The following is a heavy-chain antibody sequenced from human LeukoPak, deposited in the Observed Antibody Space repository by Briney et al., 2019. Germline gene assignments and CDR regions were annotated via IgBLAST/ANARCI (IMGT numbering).Heavy chain of an antibody. CDR1: GGSISSSYYF. J-gene: IGHJ4*02. V-gene: IGHV4-61*02. CDR3: ARDDAGGWYMGDY. D-gene: IGHD6-19*01. CDR2: IYTSGHS. Sequence: SETLSLTCTVSGGSISSSYYFWNWIRQPAGKGLEWIGRIYTSGHSNYSPSLKSRVTISVDTSKNQFSLELSSVTAADTAVYYCARDDAGGWYMGDYWGQGILVTVSS.